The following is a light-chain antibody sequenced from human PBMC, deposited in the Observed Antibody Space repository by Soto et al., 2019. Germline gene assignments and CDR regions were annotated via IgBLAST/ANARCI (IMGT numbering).Light chain of an antibody. V-gene: IGLV2-14*01. CDR2: DVT. CDR3: CSYTSSTSYV. Sequence: QSVLTQPASVSGSPGQSITISCTGNSNDVGGYNFVTWYQQYPGKAPKLVIHDVTRRPSGVSNRFSGSKSGTTASLTISGLQAEDEADYYCCSYTSSTSYVFGTGTKVTVL. CDR1: SNDVGGYNF. J-gene: IGLJ1*01.